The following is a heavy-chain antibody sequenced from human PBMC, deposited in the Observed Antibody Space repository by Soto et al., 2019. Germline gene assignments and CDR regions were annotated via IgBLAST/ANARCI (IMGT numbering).Heavy chain of an antibody. Sequence: PSETLSLTCTVSGGSISSYYWSWIRQPPGKGLEWIGYIYYSGSTNYNPSLKSRVTISVDTSKNQFSLKLSSVTAADTAVYYCARGHYDFWSGYYTYWFDPWGEGTLVTVSS. CDR2: IYYSGST. D-gene: IGHD3-3*01. J-gene: IGHJ5*02. V-gene: IGHV4-59*01. CDR3: ARGHYDFWSGYYTYWFDP. CDR1: GGSISSYY.